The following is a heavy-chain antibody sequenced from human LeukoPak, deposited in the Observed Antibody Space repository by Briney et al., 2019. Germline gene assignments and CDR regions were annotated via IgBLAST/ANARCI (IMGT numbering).Heavy chain of an antibody. CDR2: ISYDGSNK. J-gene: IGHJ4*02. Sequence: GGSLRLSCAASGFTFSSYAMHWVRQAPGKGLEWVAVISYDGSNKYYADSVKGRFTISRDNSKNTLYLQMNSLRAEDTAVYYCARRYFDYWGQGTLVTVSS. CDR3: ARRYFDY. V-gene: IGHV3-30-3*01. CDR1: GFTFSSYA.